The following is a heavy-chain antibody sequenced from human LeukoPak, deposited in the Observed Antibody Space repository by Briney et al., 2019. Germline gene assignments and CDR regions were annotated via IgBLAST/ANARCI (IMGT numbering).Heavy chain of an antibody. CDR1: GFSFSGFD. J-gene: IGHJ4*02. D-gene: IGHD3-10*01. Sequence: PGGSLRLSCAASGFSFSGFDMNWVRQAPGKGLEWIAHIGTSVNAIYYADSVKGQFTISRDNARDSLSLQMDSLRVEDTAVYYCAKDSVWFGDLLNWGQGALVIVSS. V-gene: IGHV3-48*03. CDR2: IGTSVNAI. CDR3: AKDSVWFGDLLN.